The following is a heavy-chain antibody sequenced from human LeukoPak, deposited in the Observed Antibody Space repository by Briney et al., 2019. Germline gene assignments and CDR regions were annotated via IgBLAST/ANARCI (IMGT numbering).Heavy chain of an antibody. J-gene: IGHJ4*02. CDR2: IRYDGSNK. V-gene: IGHV3-30*02. CDR3: AKDPNYYDSSFDY. CDR1: GFTFSSYG. D-gene: IGHD3-22*01. Sequence: PGGSLRLSCAASGFTFSSYGMHWVRQAPGKGLEWVAFIRYDGSNKYYADSVKGRFTISRDNSKNTLYLQMNSLRAEGTAVYYCAKDPNYYDSSFDYWGQGTLVTVSS.